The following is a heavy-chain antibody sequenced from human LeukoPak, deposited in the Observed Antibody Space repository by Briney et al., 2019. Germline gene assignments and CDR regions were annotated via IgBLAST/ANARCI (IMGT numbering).Heavy chain of an antibody. CDR3: GNLDYSKPDDVFDI. Sequence: PGGSLRLSCAASGFTFSFYTMTWVRQAPGKGLEWVSSVSDSGSSTYYADSVRGRFTTSRDNSKNTLFLQMNSLRAEDTAVYYCGNLDYSKPDDVFDIWGQGTMVTVSS. J-gene: IGHJ3*02. CDR1: GFTFSFYT. V-gene: IGHV3-23*01. CDR2: VSDSGSST. D-gene: IGHD4-11*01.